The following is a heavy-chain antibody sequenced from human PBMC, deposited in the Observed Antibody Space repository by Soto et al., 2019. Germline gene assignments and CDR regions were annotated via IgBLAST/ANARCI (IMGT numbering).Heavy chain of an antibody. CDR1: GYTFTTYN. J-gene: IGHJ4*02. V-gene: IGHV1-8*01. CDR2: MNPNSGNT. D-gene: IGHD2-8*01. CDR3: VSYGVEATY. Sequence: VASVKVSCKASGYTFTTYNINWVRQATGQGLEWMGWMNPNSGNTGYAQKIQDRITLTRDTSITTAYMELSSLRSDDTAVYFCVSYGVEATYWGQGTLVTVSS.